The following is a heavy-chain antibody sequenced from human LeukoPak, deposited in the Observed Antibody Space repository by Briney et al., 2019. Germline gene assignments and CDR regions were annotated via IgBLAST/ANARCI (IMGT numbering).Heavy chain of an antibody. Sequence: SGTSLRLSCAASGFSFSRSPLHWVRRAPGKGLEWVATISHDGSDQYYLESVKGRFTISRDNSKNTLYLQMNSLRAEDTAVYYRARAWISDYWGQGTLVTVSS. CDR3: ARAWISDY. V-gene: IGHV3-30*04. J-gene: IGHJ4*02. D-gene: IGHD5-12*01. CDR1: GFSFSRSP. CDR2: ISHDGSDQ.